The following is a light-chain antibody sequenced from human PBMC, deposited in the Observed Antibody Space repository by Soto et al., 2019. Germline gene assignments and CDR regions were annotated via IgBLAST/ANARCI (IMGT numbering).Light chain of an antibody. CDR1: SSDVGGYDY. CDR2: DVT. CDR3: SSYTSTTTKL. Sequence: QSVLTQPASVSGSPGQSIAISCTGSSSDVGGYDYVSWYQQHPGKAPKLMIYDVTKRPSGVSNRFSGSKSGNTASLTISGLQAEDEADYYCSSYTSTTTKLFGGGTKVTVL. J-gene: IGLJ2*01. V-gene: IGLV2-14*03.